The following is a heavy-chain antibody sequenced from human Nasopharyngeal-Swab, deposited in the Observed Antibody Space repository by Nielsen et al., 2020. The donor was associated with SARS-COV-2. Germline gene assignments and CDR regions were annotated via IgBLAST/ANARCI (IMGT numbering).Heavy chain of an antibody. D-gene: IGHD3-10*01. Sequence: ALMKVSCKVSGYTLTELSMHWVRQAPGKGLEWMGGFDPEDGETIYAQKFQGRVTMTEDTSTDTAYMELSSLRSEDTAVYYCATDSPYGSGSYHYYYYYGMDVWGQGTTVTVSS. CDR3: ATDSPYGSGSYHYYYYYGMDV. CDR1: GYTLTELS. J-gene: IGHJ6*02. V-gene: IGHV1-24*01. CDR2: FDPEDGET.